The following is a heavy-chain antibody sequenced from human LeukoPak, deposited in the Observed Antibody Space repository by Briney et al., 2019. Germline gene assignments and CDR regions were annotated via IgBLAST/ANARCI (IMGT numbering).Heavy chain of an antibody. CDR3: ARAPVVTALNWFDP. V-gene: IGHV3-33*01. D-gene: IGHD2-21*02. CDR2: IWYDGSNK. J-gene: IGHJ5*02. Sequence: GGSLRLSCAASGFTFSSYGMHWVRQAPGKGLEWVAVIWYDGSNKYYADSVKGRFTISRDNSKNTLYLQMNSLRAEDTAVYYCARAPVVTALNWFDPWGQGTLVTASS. CDR1: GFTFSSYG.